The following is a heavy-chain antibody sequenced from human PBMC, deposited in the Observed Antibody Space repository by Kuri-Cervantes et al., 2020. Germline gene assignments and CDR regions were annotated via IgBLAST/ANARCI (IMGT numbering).Heavy chain of an antibody. J-gene: IGHJ3*02. Sequence: GGSLRLSCAASGFTVSSNYMSWVRQAPGKGLEWVSVIYSCGSTYYADSVKGRFTISRDNTKNTLYLQMNSLRAEDTAVYYCARGHPVTFGGVPLAFDIWGQGTMVTVS. CDR1: GFTVSSNY. CDR2: IYSCGST. V-gene: IGHV3-66*03. CDR3: ARGHPVTFGGVPLAFDI. D-gene: IGHD3-16*01.